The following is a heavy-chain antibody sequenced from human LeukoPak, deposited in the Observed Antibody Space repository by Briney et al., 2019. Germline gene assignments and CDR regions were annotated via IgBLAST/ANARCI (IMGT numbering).Heavy chain of an antibody. CDR2: IDYDSSHI. CDR1: GFTFSNSA. J-gene: IGHJ4*02. CDR3: ARDPLRYLRVGHYDY. D-gene: IGHD3-9*01. Sequence: PGGSLRLFCAASGFTFSNSAMNWVRQVPGKGLEWVSSIDYDSSHIYYAASVRGRFTISRDNARNSVYLQMNSLRVEDTAVYYCARDPLRYLRVGHYDYWDRGTLVAVSS. V-gene: IGHV3-21*01.